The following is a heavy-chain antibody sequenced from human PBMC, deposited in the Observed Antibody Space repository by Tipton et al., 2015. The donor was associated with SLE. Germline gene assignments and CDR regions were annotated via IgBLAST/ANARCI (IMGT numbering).Heavy chain of an antibody. J-gene: IGHJ5*02. CDR2: IYYSGTT. CDR1: GGSISSGDYC. CDR3: ARDRGSATRGVAGWFDP. V-gene: IGHV4-30-4*08. Sequence: TLSLTCTVSGGSISSGDYCWSWIRQPPGKGLQWIGYIYYSGTTYYNPSLKSRLTISVDTSKNQFSLRVRAVTAADTAVYYCARDRGSATRGVAGWFDPWGQGTLVTVSS. D-gene: IGHD1-26*01.